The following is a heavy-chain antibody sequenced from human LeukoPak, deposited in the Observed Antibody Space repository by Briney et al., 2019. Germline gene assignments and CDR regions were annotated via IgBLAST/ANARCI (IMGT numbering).Heavy chain of an antibody. Sequence: GGSLRLSCAASGFTFSSYGMSWVRQAPGKGLEWVSAISGSGGSTYYADSVKGRFTISRDNSKNTLILQMDSLRADDTAIYYCAKILASGSGSYWGQGTLVLVSS. CDR2: ISGSGGST. D-gene: IGHD3-10*01. CDR1: GFTFSSYG. J-gene: IGHJ4*02. CDR3: AKILASGSGSY. V-gene: IGHV3-23*01.